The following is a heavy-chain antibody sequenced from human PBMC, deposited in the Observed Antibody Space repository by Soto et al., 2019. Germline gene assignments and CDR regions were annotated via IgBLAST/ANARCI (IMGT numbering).Heavy chain of an antibody. CDR3: ATDRSGINDN. CDR2: IKSDGSGT. D-gene: IGHD1-26*01. V-gene: IGHV3-74*01. Sequence: GGSLRLSCVASGSIFSRYWMHWVRQAPGKGLVWVSRIKSDGSGTIYADSVKGRFTISRDNAKNTLYLQMNSLRAEDTAVYYCATDRSGINDNWGQGTQVTVSS. J-gene: IGHJ4*02. CDR1: GSIFSRYW.